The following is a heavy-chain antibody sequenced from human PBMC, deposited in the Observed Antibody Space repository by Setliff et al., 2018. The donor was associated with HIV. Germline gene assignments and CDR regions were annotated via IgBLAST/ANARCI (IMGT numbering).Heavy chain of an antibody. J-gene: IGHJ5*02. CDR3: ARRHRIGSTNGLFDT. V-gene: IGHV5-51*01. D-gene: IGHD2-2*01. CDR2: IYPGDFET. CDR1: GYTFMNYW. Sequence: PGESLKISCKASGYTFMNYWIGWVRLVPGKGLEWVGIIYPGDFETRYGPSFRGQVTISVQKSLNTAYLQWTVLKASDTAMYYCARRHRIGSTNGLFDTWGQGTLVTVSS.